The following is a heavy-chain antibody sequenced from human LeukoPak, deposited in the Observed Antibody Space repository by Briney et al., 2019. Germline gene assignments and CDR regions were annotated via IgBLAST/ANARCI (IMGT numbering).Heavy chain of an antibody. CDR1: GGSISSSSYY. Sequence: PSETLSLTCTVSGGSISSSSYYWGWIRQPPGKGLEWNGSIYYSGSTYYNPSLKSRVTISVDTSKNQFSLKLSSVTAADTAVYYCARVGVSARRWFDPWGQGTLVTVSS. J-gene: IGHJ5*02. D-gene: IGHD3-16*01. V-gene: IGHV4-39*01. CDR3: ARVGVSARRWFDP. CDR2: IYYSGST.